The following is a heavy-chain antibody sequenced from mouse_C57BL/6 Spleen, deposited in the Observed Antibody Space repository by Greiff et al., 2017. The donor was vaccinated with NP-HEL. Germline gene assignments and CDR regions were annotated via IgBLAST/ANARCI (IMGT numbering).Heavy chain of an antibody. V-gene: IGHV1-69*01. Sequence: VQLQQPGAELVMPGASVKLSCKASGYTFTSYWMHWVKQRPGQGLEWIGEIDPSDSYTNYNQKFKGKSTLTVDKSSSTAYMQLSSLTSEDSAVYYCAMTAQATSSYYAMDYWGQGTSVTVSS. D-gene: IGHD3-2*02. CDR1: GYTFTSYW. J-gene: IGHJ4*01. CDR2: IDPSDSYT. CDR3: AMTAQATSSYYAMDY.